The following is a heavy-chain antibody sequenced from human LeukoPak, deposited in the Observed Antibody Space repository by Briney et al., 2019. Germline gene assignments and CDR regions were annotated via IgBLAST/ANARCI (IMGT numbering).Heavy chain of an antibody. CDR1: GFTFSSYG. J-gene: IGHJ4*02. CDR2: IWYDGSNK. CDR3: ARDPGIAARGYFDY. Sequence: QPGGSLRLSCAASGFTFSSYGMHWVRQAPGKGLEWVAVIWYDGSNKYYADSVKGRFTISRDNSKNTLYLQMNSLRAEDTAVYYCARDPGIAARGYFDYWGQGTLVTVSS. D-gene: IGHD6-13*01. V-gene: IGHV3-33*01.